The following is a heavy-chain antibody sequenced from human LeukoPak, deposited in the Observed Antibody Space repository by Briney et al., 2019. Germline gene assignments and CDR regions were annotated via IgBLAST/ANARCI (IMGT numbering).Heavy chain of an antibody. V-gene: IGHV1-24*01. CDR1: GYTLTELS. CDR2: FDPEDGET. Sequence: VASVKVSCKVSGYTLTELSMHWVRQAPGKGLEWMGGFDPEDGETIYAQKFQGGVTMTEDTSTDTDYMELSSLRSEDTAVYYCATDLASGTTWDYCGQGTLVTVP. CDR3: ATDLASGTTWDY. D-gene: IGHD1-1*01. J-gene: IGHJ4*02.